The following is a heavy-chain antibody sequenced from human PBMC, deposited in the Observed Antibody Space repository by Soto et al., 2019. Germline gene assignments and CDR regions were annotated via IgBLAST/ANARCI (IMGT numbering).Heavy chain of an antibody. CDR2: IYYSGST. CDR1: GGSISSYY. J-gene: IGHJ4*02. CDR3: ASSYCSGGGCYFDY. V-gene: IGHV4-59*08. D-gene: IGHD2-15*01. Sequence: PSETLSLTCTVSGGSISSYYWSWIRQPPGKGLEWIGYIYYSGSTNYNPSLKSRVTISVDTSKNQFSLKLSSVTAADTAVYYCASSYCSGGGCYFDYWGQGTLVTVSS.